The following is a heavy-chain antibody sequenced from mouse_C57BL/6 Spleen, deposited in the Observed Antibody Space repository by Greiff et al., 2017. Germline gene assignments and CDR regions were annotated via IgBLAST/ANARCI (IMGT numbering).Heavy chain of an antibody. D-gene: IGHD1-1*01. CDR2: ISSGGSYT. Sequence: EVKLMESGGDLVKPGGSLKLSCAASGFTFSSYGMSWVRQTPDKRLEWVATISSGGSYTYYPDSVKGRFTISRDNAKNTLYLQMSSLKSEDTAMYYCARQNYGSSYDWFAYWGQGTLVTVSA. J-gene: IGHJ3*01. CDR3: ARQNYGSSYDWFAY. CDR1: GFTFSSYG. V-gene: IGHV5-6*01.